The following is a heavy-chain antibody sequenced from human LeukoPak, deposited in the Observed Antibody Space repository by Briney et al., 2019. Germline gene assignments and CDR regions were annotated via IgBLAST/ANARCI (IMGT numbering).Heavy chain of an antibody. D-gene: IGHD2-21*02. CDR2: IWYDGSNK. J-gene: IGHJ4*02. Sequence: GGSLRLSCAPSGFTFSSYGMHWVRQAPGKGLEWVAVIWYDGSNKYYADSVKGRFTISRDNSKNTLYLQMNSLRAEDTAVYYCARGRGGDLFDYWGLGTLVTVSS. V-gene: IGHV3-33*08. CDR1: GFTFSSYG. CDR3: ARGRGGDLFDY.